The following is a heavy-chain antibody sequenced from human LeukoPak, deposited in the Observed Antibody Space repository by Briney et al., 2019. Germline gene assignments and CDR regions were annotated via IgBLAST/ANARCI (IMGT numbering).Heavy chain of an antibody. D-gene: IGHD3-3*01. Sequence: SETLSLTCAVSGDFFTTSHWWSWVRQPPGKGLEWIGEISEGGMTNYNPSLQSRVTMSLDKSKRQFSLKLTSVTAADTATYFCARVIPHGWRQNDLWGQGTLVTVSS. CDR3: ARVIPHGWRQNDL. J-gene: IGHJ4*02. V-gene: IGHV4-4*02. CDR2: ISEGGMT. CDR1: GDFFTTSHW.